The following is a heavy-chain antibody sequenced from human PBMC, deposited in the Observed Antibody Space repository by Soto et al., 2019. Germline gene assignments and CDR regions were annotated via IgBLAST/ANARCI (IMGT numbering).Heavy chain of an antibody. D-gene: IGHD6-13*01. Sequence: QVQLVQSGAEVKKPGASVKVSCKASGYTFTSYYMHWVRQAPGQGLEWMGIINPSGGSTSYAQKFQGRVTMPRDTSTSTVYMELSSLRSEDTAVYYCARGTVGAAAGMISTYYYYYGMDVWGQGTTVTVSS. V-gene: IGHV1-46*01. J-gene: IGHJ6*02. CDR1: GYTFTSYY. CDR3: ARGTVGAAAGMISTYYYYYGMDV. CDR2: INPSGGST.